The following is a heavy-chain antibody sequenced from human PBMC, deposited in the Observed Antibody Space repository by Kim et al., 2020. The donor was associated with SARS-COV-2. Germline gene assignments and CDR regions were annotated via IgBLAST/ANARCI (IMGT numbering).Heavy chain of an antibody. V-gene: IGHV3-48*03. D-gene: IGHD2-21*02. J-gene: IGHJ4*02. CDR3: ARGLRAYCGGDCYPLDY. Sequence: VKGRFTISRDNAKNSMYLQMNSLRAEDTAVYYCARGLRAYCGGDCYPLDYWGQGTLVTVSS.